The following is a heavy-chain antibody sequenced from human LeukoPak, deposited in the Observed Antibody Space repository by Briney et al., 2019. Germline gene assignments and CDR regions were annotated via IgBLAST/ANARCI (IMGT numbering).Heavy chain of an antibody. CDR1: GYSFTSYW. CDR3: ARGNNENYYDWFDP. Sequence: PGESLKISCKGSGYSFTSYWIGWVRQMPGKGLEWMGLIKPGDSDTRYSPSFQGQVTISADKSVSTAYLQWSRLKASDTAMCYCARGNNENYYDWFDPWGQGTLVTVSS. CDR2: IKPGDSDT. J-gene: IGHJ5*02. V-gene: IGHV5-51*01. D-gene: IGHD3-22*01.